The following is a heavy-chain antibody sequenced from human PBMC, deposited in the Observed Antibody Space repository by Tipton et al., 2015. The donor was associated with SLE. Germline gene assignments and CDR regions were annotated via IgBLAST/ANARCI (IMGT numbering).Heavy chain of an antibody. CDR2: INPNSGGT. Sequence: VQLVQSGAEVKKPGASVKVSCKASGYTFTGYYMHWVRQAPGQGLEWMGRINPNSGGTNYAQKFQGRVTMTRDTSISTAYMELSRLRSDDTAVYYCARDPCGGDCYSSGCDPWGQGTLVTVSS. D-gene: IGHD2-21*01. J-gene: IGHJ5*02. CDR1: GYTFTGYY. CDR3: ARDPCGGDCYSSGCDP. V-gene: IGHV1-2*06.